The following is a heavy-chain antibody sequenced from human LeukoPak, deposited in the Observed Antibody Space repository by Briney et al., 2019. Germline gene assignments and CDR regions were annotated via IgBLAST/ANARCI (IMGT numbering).Heavy chain of an antibody. J-gene: IGHJ4*02. Sequence: PGGSLRLSCAASGFTFSSYAMSWVRQAPGKGLEWVSAISGSGGSTYYADSVKGRFTISRDNSKNTLYLQMNSLRAEDTAVYYCAKDTRRGNEYSGSYPYYFDYWGQGTLVTVSS. D-gene: IGHD1-26*01. CDR2: ISGSGGST. CDR3: AKDTRRGNEYSGSYPYYFDY. CDR1: GFTFSSYA. V-gene: IGHV3-23*01.